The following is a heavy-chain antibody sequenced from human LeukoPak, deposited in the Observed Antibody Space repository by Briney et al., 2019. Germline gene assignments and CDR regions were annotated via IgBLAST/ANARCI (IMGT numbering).Heavy chain of an antibody. CDR3: ARESSSSSGDDAFDI. CDR1: GFTFSSYW. Sequence: GGSLRLSCAASGFTFSSYWMSRVRQAPGKGLEWVAHIKQDGSEKYYVDSVKGRFTISRDNAKNSLYLQMNSLRAEDTAVYYCARESSSSSGDDAFDIWGQGTMVTVSS. J-gene: IGHJ3*02. D-gene: IGHD6-6*01. V-gene: IGHV3-7*01. CDR2: IKQDGSEK.